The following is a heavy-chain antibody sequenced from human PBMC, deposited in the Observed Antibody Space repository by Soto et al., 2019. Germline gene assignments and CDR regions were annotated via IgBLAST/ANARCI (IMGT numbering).Heavy chain of an antibody. Sequence: ASVKVSCKVSGYTLTELSMHWVRQAPGKGLEWMGGFDPEDGETIYAQKFQGRVTMTEDTSTDTAYMELSSLRSEDTAVYYCARGRPIVATILHNHYYGMDVWGQGTTVTVSS. D-gene: IGHD5-12*01. V-gene: IGHV1-24*01. CDR2: FDPEDGET. CDR3: ARGRPIVATILHNHYYGMDV. J-gene: IGHJ6*02. CDR1: GYTLTELS.